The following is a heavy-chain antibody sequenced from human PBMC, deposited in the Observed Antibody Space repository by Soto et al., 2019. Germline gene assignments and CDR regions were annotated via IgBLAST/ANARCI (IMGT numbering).Heavy chain of an antibody. CDR3: AREIGYCSGGSCFYNWFDP. Sequence: GGSLRLSCAASGFTFSSYAMSWVRQAPGKGLEWVSAISGNGDSTYYADSVKGRFTISRDNSKNTLYLQMNSLRAEDTAVYYCAREIGYCSGGSCFYNWFDPWGQGTLVTVSS. CDR1: GFTFSSYA. J-gene: IGHJ5*02. D-gene: IGHD2-15*01. CDR2: ISGNGDST. V-gene: IGHV3-23*01.